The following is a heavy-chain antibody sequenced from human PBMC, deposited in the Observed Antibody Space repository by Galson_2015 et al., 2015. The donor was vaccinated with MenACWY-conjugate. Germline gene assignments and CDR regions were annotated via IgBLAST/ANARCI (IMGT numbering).Heavy chain of an antibody. CDR3: ATTRAPYGGYAGEYYFDH. CDR1: GFILSSTS. Sequence: SLRLSCAASGFILSSTSYMSWVRQAPGKGPEWMSIIYSGGGTYYAESVKGRFTISRDNANNMVYLQMDNVRAEDTALYCCATTRAPYGGYAGEYYFDHWGQGVLVTVSS. D-gene: IGHD5-12*01. J-gene: IGHJ4*02. CDR2: IYSGGGT. V-gene: IGHV3-66*01.